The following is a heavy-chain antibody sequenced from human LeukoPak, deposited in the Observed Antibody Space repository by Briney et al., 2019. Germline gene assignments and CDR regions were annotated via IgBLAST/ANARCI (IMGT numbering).Heavy chain of an antibody. D-gene: IGHD5-24*01. Sequence: SETLSLTCTVSGGSMSHHWSWIRQSPGKGLEWIGYISHTASTNYNPSLKSRVNLSIDTSKSQLSFQLTSVTAADTAVYYCAREKSPERKTWLQLGAFDVWGQGTVVTVSS. V-gene: IGHV4-59*11. CDR2: ISHTAST. J-gene: IGHJ3*01. CDR3: AREKSPERKTWLQLGAFDV. CDR1: GGSMSHH.